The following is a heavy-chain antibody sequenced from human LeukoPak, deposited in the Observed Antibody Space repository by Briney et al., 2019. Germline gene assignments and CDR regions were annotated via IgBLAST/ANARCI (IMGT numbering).Heavy chain of an antibody. CDR3: ARDRQDYYDSSGYFDN. V-gene: IGHV1-18*01. Sequence: ASVKVSCKASGGTFSSYAISWVRQAPGQGLQWMGWISAKNGNTKYAEKFQGRGTMTTDTSTNTAYMELRSLRSDDTAVYYCARDRQDYYDSSGYFDNWGQGTLVTVSS. CDR1: GGTFSSYA. CDR2: ISAKNGNT. D-gene: IGHD3-22*01. J-gene: IGHJ4*02.